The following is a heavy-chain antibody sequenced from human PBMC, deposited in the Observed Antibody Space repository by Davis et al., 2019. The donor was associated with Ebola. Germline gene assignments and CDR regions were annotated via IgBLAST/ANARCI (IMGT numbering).Heavy chain of an antibody. J-gene: IGHJ4*02. Sequence: GESLKISCAASGFIFSSHWMTWVRQSPGKGLEWVANIKQDGSGKYYVDSVKGRFTISRDNAKNSLYLQMNSLRGEDTAVYYCASRPADTFYYGVFDYWGQGALVTVSS. CDR2: IKQDGSGK. V-gene: IGHV3-7*03. CDR3: ASRPADTFYYGVFDY. CDR1: GFIFSSHW. D-gene: IGHD3-3*01.